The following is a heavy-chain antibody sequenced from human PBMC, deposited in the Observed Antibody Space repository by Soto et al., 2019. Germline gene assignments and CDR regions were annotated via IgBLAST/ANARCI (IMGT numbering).Heavy chain of an antibody. Sequence: QVQLVQSAGEVRQPGASVKVSCKASGYTFTSYGITWVRQAPGQGLEWMGWVSPNSGATRYAQNLQGRVTITTDRFTSIAYMELRSLTSDDTALYYCAREMLTSHGPQNFFDYWGQGALVTVSS. D-gene: IGHD3-9*01. CDR3: AREMLTSHGPQNFFDY. CDR1: GYTFTSYG. V-gene: IGHV1-18*01. CDR2: VSPNSGAT. J-gene: IGHJ4*02.